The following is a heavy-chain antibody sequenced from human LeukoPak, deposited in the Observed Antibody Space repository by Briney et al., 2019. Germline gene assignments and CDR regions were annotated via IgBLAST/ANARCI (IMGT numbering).Heavy chain of an antibody. CDR2: IYYSGST. D-gene: IGHD3-22*01. V-gene: IGHV4-30-4*07. J-gene: IGHJ4*02. CDR1: GDSISSGSYS. CDR3: ARVELGSSGYYYFDY. Sequence: PSETLSLTCAVSGDSISSGSYSWSWIRQPPGKGLEWIGHIYYSGSTYYNPSLKSRLNMSVDRSKNQLSLKLNSVTAADTAVYYCARVELGSSGYYYFDYWGQGTLVTVSS.